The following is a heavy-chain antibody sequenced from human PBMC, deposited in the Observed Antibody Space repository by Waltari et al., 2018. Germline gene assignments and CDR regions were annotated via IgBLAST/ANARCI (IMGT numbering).Heavy chain of an antibody. CDR1: GFTFSGYS. D-gene: IGHD6-13*01. J-gene: IGHJ6*02. CDR3: VRSLAAGSRYGLDV. V-gene: IGHV3-21*01. Sequence: VQLVEPGGGLVKPGGSLRLSCAGSGFTFSGYSMNWVRQAPGRGRGWLSSINRGSTYIFYAGSGKGRFTLSRDNAENSRYLQMNSLRAEDTALYYCVRSLAAGSRYGLDVWGQGTTVSVSS. CDR2: INRGSTYI.